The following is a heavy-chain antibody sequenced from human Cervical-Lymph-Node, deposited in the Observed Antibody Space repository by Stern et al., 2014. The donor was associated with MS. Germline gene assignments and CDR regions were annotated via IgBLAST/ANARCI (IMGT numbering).Heavy chain of an antibody. Sequence: QMQLVQYGAEVKKPGSSVKVSCKASGGSFSSLTISWVRQAPGQGLEWMGRITPILGLPNYAQKFQGRVTITADKSTSTAYMELTSLRSEDTAVYFCARASGETNFYYGMAVWGQGTTVTVSS. CDR3: ARASGETNFYYGMAV. V-gene: IGHV1-69*09. J-gene: IGHJ6*02. CDR1: GGSFSSLT. D-gene: IGHD3-10*01. CDR2: ITPILGLP.